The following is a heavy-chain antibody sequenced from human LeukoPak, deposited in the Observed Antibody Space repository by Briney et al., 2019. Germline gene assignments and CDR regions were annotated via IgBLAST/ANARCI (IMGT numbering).Heavy chain of an antibody. CDR3: AEYYFYDSSGYQQYYFDY. Sequence: GGSLRLSCAASGFTFSDYNMHWVRQAPGKGLDWVALMSPDGNKKYYADSVKGRFTISRDNSKDTLYLQMNSLRAEDTAVYYCAEYYFYDSSGYQQYYFDYWGQGTLVTVSS. J-gene: IGHJ4*02. D-gene: IGHD3-22*01. CDR2: MSPDGNKK. CDR1: GFTFSDYN. V-gene: IGHV3-30-3*01.